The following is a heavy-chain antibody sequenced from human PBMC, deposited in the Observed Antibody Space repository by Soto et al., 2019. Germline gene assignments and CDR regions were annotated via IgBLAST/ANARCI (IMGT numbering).Heavy chain of an antibody. V-gene: IGHV1-8*01. Sequence: ASVKVSCKASGYTFTSYDINWVRQATGQGLEWMGWMNPNSGNTGYAQKFQGRVTMTRDTSISTAYMELSSLRSEDTAVYYCARDHLVSNYVWEPRGWFDPWGQGTLVTVSS. CDR3: ARDHLVSNYVWEPRGWFDP. J-gene: IGHJ5*02. D-gene: IGHD4-4*01. CDR2: MNPNSGNT. CDR1: GYTFTSYD.